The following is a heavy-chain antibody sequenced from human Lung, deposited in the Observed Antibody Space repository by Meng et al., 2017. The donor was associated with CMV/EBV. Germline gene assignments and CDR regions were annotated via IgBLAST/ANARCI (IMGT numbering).Heavy chain of an antibody. CDR1: GGSFSGYY. Sequence: LXCAVYGGSFSGYYWSWIRQPPGKGLEWIGEINHSGSTNYNPSLKSRVTISVDTSKNQFSLKLSSVTAADTAVYYCAGGRYDFWSGYYRGYFDYWXQGTXVT. CDR3: AGGRYDFWSGYYRGYFDY. J-gene: IGHJ4*02. CDR2: INHSGST. V-gene: IGHV4-34*01. D-gene: IGHD3-3*01.